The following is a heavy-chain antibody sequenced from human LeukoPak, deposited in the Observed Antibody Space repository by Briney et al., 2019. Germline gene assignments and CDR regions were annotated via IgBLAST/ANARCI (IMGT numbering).Heavy chain of an antibody. D-gene: IGHD1-26*01. V-gene: IGHV1-69*13. CDR2: IIPIFGTA. Sequence: SVKVSCKASGGTFSSYAISWVRQAPGQGLEWMGGIIPIFGTANYAQKFQGRVTITADESTSTAYMELSSLRSEDTAVYYCARDRGGWELTVRDYYYYYMDVWGKGTTVTVSS. CDR3: ARDRGGWELTVRDYYYYYMDV. J-gene: IGHJ6*03. CDR1: GGTFSSYA.